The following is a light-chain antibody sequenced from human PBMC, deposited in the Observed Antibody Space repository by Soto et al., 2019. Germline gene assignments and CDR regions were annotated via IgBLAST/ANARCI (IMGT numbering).Light chain of an antibody. Sequence: EIVLTQSPGPLSLSPGERATLSCRASQSVSSNYLAWYQQKPGQAPRLLIYGASSRATGIPDRFSGSASGTDFTLTISRLEPEDFAVYYCQQYGSSHMYTFGQGTKLEIK. J-gene: IGKJ2*01. V-gene: IGKV3-20*01. CDR1: QSVSSNY. CDR3: QQYGSSHMYT. CDR2: GAS.